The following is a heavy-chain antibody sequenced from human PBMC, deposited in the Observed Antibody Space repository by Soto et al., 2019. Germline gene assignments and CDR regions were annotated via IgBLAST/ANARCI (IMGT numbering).Heavy chain of an antibody. CDR2: IKQDGSEK. D-gene: IGHD3-9*01. J-gene: IGHJ5*02. Sequence: GGSLRLSCAASGFTFSSYWMSWVRQAPGKGLEWVANIKQDGSEKYYVDSVKGRFTISRDNAKNSLYLQMNSLRAEDTAVYYCARGLPLSKRLRYLDWLLDGFDPWGQGTLVTVSS. CDR1: GFTFSSYW. V-gene: IGHV3-7*03. CDR3: ARGLPLSKRLRYLDWLLDGFDP.